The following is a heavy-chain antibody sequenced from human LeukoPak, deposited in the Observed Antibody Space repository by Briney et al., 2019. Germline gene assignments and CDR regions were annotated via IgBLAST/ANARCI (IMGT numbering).Heavy chain of an antibody. D-gene: IGHD3-10*01. CDR2: ITWDGGST. J-gene: IGHJ3*02. CDR3: AKGLLWFGELYADHDAFDI. V-gene: IGHV3-43D*03. Sequence: GGSLRLSCAASGFSFDDYAMHWVRQAPGKNLEWVSLITWDGGSTYYVDSVKGRFTISRDNSKNTLYLQMNSLRAEDTAVYYCAKGLLWFGELYADHDAFDIWGQGTMVTVSS. CDR1: GFSFDDYA.